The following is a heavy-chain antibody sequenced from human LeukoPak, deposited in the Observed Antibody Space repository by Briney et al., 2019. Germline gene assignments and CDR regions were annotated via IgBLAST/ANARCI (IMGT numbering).Heavy chain of an antibody. V-gene: IGHV3-23*01. CDR2: ISGSGGST. J-gene: IGHJ4*02. Sequence: GGSLRLSCAASGFTFSSYAMSWVRQAPGKGLEWVSAISGSGGSTYYADSVKGRFTISRDNSKNTLYLQMNSLGAEDTAVYYCAKDRAPFEEQWLPSVDYWGQGTLVTVSS. CDR1: GFTFSSYA. CDR3: AKDRAPFEEQWLPSVDY. D-gene: IGHD6-19*01.